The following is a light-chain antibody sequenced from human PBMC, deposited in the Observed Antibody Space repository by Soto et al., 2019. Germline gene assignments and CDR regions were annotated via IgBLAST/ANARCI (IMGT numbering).Light chain of an antibody. CDR2: AAS. J-gene: IGKJ4*01. V-gene: IGKV1-9*01. Sequence: IQLTQSPSSLSASVGDRVTITCRASHGISSYLAWYQQIPGKAPKLLIYAASTLQSGVPSRFSGSGSGTDFTLTISSLQPEDFATYYCQQLNSFPLTFGGGTKVEIK. CDR1: HGISSY. CDR3: QQLNSFPLT.